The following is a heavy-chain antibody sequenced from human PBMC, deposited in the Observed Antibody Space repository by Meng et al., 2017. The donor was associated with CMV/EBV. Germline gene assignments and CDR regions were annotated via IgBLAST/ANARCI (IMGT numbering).Heavy chain of an antibody. V-gene: IGHV3-74*01. CDR1: GFTFSSYW. CDR3: ARDLPYDFWSGYYRYYYGMDV. J-gene: IGHJ6*02. D-gene: IGHD3-3*01. CDR2: INSDGSST. Sequence: GGSLRLSCAASGFTFSSYWMHWVRQAPGKGLVWVSRINSDGSSTSYADSVKGRFTISRDNAKNTLYLQMNSLRAEDTAVYYCARDLPYDFWSGYYRYYYGMDVWGQGTTVTVSS.